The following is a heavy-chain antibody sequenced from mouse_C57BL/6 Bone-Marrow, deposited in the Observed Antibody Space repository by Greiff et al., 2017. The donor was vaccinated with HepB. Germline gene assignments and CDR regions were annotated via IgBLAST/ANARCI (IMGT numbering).Heavy chain of an antibody. J-gene: IGHJ2*01. CDR1: GFTFSDYY. CDR3: ARHGSYFDY. Sequence: EVHLVESGGGLVQPGGSLKLSCAASGFTFSDYYMYWVSQTPEKRLEWVAYISNGGGSTYYPDTVKGRFTISRDNAKNTLYLQMSRLKSEDTAMYYCARHGSYFDYWGQGTTLTVSS. CDR2: ISNGGGST. V-gene: IGHV5-12*01. D-gene: IGHD2-2*01.